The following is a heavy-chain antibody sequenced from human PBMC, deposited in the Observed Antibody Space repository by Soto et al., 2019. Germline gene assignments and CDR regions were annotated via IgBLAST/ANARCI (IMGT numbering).Heavy chain of an antibody. J-gene: IGHJ4*02. CDR3: PPDPFIIKLGFPPSG. D-gene: IGHD3-10*01. Sequence: GGSLRLSCAASGFTFSNAWMNWVRQAPGKGLEWVGRIKSKTDGGTTDYAAPVKGRFTISRDDSKNTLYLQMNSLKTEDTAVFYCPPDPFIIKLGFPPSGGGQGTRFPVSS. CDR2: IKSKTDGGTT. CDR1: GFTFSNAW. V-gene: IGHV3-15*07.